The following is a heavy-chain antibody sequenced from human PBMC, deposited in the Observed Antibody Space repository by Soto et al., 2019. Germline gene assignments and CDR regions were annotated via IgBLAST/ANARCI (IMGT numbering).Heavy chain of an antibody. CDR2: ISADSKGT. D-gene: IGHD3-9*01. CDR1: ENIFSTYN. V-gene: IGHV3-48*02. CDR3: ARDGRYFDWLLSSDAFDI. J-gene: IGHJ3*02. Sequence: GGSLRLSCAASENIFSTYNMNWIRQAPGKGLEWVSYISADSKGTYYAESVKGRFTISRDNAKNSLFLQMRSLRDEDTAVYYCARDGRYFDWLLSSDAFDIWGQGTMVTVSS.